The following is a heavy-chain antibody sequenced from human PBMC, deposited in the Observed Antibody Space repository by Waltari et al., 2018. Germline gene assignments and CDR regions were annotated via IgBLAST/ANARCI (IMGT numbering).Heavy chain of an antibody. D-gene: IGHD6-19*01. V-gene: IGHV3-7*03. CDR3: NYYYGMDV. CDR1: GFTFSSSW. J-gene: IGHJ6*02. Sequence: GFTFSSSWMHWVCQAPEKGLEWVADIKCDGSEKYYVDSVKGRLTISRDNAKNSLYLQVNSLRAEDMTVRQSNYYYGMDVWGQGTTVTVSS. CDR2: IKCDGSEK.